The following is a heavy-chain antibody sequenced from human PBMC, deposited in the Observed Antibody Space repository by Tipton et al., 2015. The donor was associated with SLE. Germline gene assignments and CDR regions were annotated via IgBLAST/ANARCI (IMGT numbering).Heavy chain of an antibody. D-gene: IGHD3-16*01. Sequence: TLSLTCTVSNDSISSGNYYWDWIRQSPGKGLGWIGSIYYSGSTYNNPSLKSRVIISVDTSKNQFSVTLSSVTAADTAVYYCARSRGSSNFDPPGYWGQGTLATVSS. J-gene: IGHJ4*02. V-gene: IGHV4-39*07. CDR2: IYYSGST. CDR1: NDSISSGNYY. CDR3: ARSRGSSNFDPPGY.